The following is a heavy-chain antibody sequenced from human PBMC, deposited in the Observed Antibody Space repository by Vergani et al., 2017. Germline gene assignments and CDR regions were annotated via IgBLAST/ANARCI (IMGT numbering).Heavy chain of an antibody. CDR3: ARDRGGIAARPGYYYYGMDV. Sequence: QVQLQESGPGLVKPSQTLSLTCTVSGGSISSGSYYWSWIRQPAGKGLEWIGRIYTSGSTNYNPSLKSRVTIPVDTSKNQFSLKLSSVTAADTAVYYCARDRGGIAARPGYYYYGMDVWGQGTTVTVSS. CDR2: IYTSGST. V-gene: IGHV4-61*02. CDR1: GGSISSGSYY. D-gene: IGHD6-6*01. J-gene: IGHJ6*02.